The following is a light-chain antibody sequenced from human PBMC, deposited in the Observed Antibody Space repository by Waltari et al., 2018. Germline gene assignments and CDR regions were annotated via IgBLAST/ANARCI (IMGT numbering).Light chain of an antibody. V-gene: IGLV4-69*02. CDR1: SGHSSNI. CDR3: QTGGHGTWV. Sequence: QLVLTQSPSASASLGASVKLTCTLSSGHSSNIVAWHQQQPEKGPRFLMKVNSDGSHSKGDEIPDRFSGSSSGAERYLTLSTVQSEDEAVYYCQTGGHGTWVFGGGTKLTVL. CDR2: VNSDGSH. J-gene: IGLJ3*02.